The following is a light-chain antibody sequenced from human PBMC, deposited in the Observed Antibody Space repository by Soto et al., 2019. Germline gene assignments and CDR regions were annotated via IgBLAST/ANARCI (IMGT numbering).Light chain of an antibody. V-gene: IGLV1-40*01. J-gene: IGLJ2*01. CDR3: QSYDSRVV. Sequence: QSALTQPPSVSGAPGQRVTISCTGSSSNIGAGYDVHWYQQLPGTAPKLLIYGNSNRPSGVPDRFSGSKSGTSASLAITGLQAEDEADYYCQSYDSRVVFGGGTKVTVL. CDR2: GNS. CDR1: SSNIGAGYD.